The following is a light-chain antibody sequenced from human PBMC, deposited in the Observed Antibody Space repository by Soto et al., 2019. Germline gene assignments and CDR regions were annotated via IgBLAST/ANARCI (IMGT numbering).Light chain of an antibody. CDR1: SSDVGLYNY. V-gene: IGLV2-14*01. CDR3: SSFTTSSKYV. Sequence: QSVLTQPASVSGSPGQSIAISCTGTSSDVGLYNYVSWYQQHPDKVPKLIIYDVTNRPSGVSDRFSGSKSGNTASLTISGLQADDEADYYCSSFTTSSKYVFGTGTKVTVL. J-gene: IGLJ1*01. CDR2: DVT.